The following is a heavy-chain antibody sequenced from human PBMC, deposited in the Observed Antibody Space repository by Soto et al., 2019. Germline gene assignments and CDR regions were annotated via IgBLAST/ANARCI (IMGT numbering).Heavy chain of an antibody. D-gene: IGHD2-15*01. CDR3: VRDHRWAFDI. J-gene: IGHJ3*02. Sequence: EVQLVESGGGLVQPGGSLRVSCIDSGFTFRDYAFNWVRQAPGKGLEWVSYISVGGGSIFYADSVKGRFTISRDDVRNSVYLQMNTLRHEDTAVYHCVRDHRWAFDIWGQGTVVTVSS. CDR1: GFTFRDYA. V-gene: IGHV3-48*02. CDR2: ISVGGGSI.